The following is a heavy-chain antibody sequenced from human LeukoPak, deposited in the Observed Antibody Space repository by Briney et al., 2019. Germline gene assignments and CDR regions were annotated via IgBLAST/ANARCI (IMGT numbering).Heavy chain of an antibody. CDR1: GGSISSYY. V-gene: IGHV4-59*01. J-gene: IGHJ4*02. Sequence: SETLSLTCTVSGGSISSYYWSWIRQPPGKGLEWIGYIYYSGSTNYNPSLKSRVTISVDTSKNQFSLKLSPVTAADTAVYYCARDRYYYDSSGYYSRGFDYRGQGTLVTVSS. D-gene: IGHD3-22*01. CDR3: ARDRYYYDSSGYYSRGFDY. CDR2: IYYSGST.